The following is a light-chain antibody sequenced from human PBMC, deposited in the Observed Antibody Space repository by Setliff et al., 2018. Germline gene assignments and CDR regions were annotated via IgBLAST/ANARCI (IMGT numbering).Light chain of an antibody. CDR2: GNS. J-gene: IGLJ2*01. V-gene: IGLV1-40*01. CDR1: SSDVGGYNY. CDR3: QSYDSSLSAYVV. Sequence: QSALTQPPSASGSPGQSVTISCTGTSSDVGGYNYVSWYQQLPGTAPKLLIYGNSNRPSGVPDRFSGSKSGTSASLAITGLQAEDEADYYCQSYDSSLSAYVVFGGGTKVTVL.